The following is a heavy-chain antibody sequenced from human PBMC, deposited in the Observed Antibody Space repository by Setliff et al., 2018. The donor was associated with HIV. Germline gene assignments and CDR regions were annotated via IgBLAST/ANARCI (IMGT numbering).Heavy chain of an antibody. Sequence: PSETLSLTCTVSGGSITTTNYYWGWVRQSPGKGLEWIGVIYCRGSAYYNLSLQSRVTLSVDTSKNSFSLHLTSVTAADTAVYFCARARGPPLPVLDFWGPGTLVTVSS. J-gene: IGHJ4*02. V-gene: IGHV4-39*07. CDR2: IYCRGSA. D-gene: IGHD3-10*01. CDR1: GGSITTTNYY. CDR3: ARARGPPLPVLDF.